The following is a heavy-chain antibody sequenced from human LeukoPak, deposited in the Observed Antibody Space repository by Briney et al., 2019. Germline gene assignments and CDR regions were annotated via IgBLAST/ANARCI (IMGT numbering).Heavy chain of an antibody. D-gene: IGHD2-8*02. CDR3: VRDSGVYAFDI. Sequence: GGSLRLSCAASGFTLKNYWMHWVRHVPGKGLVWVSRISSDGSNTVYADSVKGRFSISRDNAKNTVDLQMNSLRAEDTAVYYCVRDSGVYAFDIWGQGTMVTVSS. CDR2: ISSDGSNT. CDR1: GFTLKNYW. J-gene: IGHJ3*02. V-gene: IGHV3-74*01.